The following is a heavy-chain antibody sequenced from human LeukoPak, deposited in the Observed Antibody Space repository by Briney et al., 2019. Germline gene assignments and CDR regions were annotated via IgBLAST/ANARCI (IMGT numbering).Heavy chain of an antibody. D-gene: IGHD2-21*02. CDR2: LNADGSRT. Sequence: GGSLILSCAASGFPLISYEMHWVRQAPGKGVVWVSRLNADGSRTGYADSVNGRCTSARDNAKTTLYLRMHSRRADDTAIYYCARELPREVTLDYWGQGTLVTVSS. CDR1: GFPLISYE. J-gene: IGHJ4*02. CDR3: ARELPREVTLDY. V-gene: IGHV3-74*01.